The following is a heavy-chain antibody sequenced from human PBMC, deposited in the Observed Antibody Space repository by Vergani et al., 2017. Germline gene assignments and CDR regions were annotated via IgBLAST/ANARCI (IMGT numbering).Heavy chain of an antibody. V-gene: IGHV5-51*03. Sequence: EVQLVPSGAEVKTPGESLKISCKGSGYSFTSYWIGWVRQLPGKGLEWMGIIYPGDSDTRYSPSFQGQVTISADKSISTAYLQWSSLKASDTAMYYCARLPYWSSTSCYTEGNYYYGMDVWGQGTTVTVSS. J-gene: IGHJ6*02. CDR3: ARLPYWSSTSCYTEGNYYYGMDV. D-gene: IGHD2-2*02. CDR2: IYPGDSDT. CDR1: GYSFTSYW.